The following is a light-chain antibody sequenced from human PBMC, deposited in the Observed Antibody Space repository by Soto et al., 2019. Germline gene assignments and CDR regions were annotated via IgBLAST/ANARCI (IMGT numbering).Light chain of an antibody. CDR2: AAS. V-gene: IGKV1-39*01. CDR3: QHSSNSPMYT. J-gene: IGKJ2*01. CDR1: QSIAYY. Sequence: DIQMTQSPSSLSASVGDRVTITCRASQSIAYYLNWFQQKPGKAPKLLIYAASSLQSGVPSRFSGSGSGTDFTLTISSLQPEDCATYYCQHSSNSPMYTFGQGTKLYVK.